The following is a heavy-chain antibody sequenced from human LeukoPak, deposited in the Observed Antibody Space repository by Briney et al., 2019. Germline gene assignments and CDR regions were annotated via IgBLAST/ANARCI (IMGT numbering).Heavy chain of an antibody. J-gene: IGHJ6*02. Sequence: SGPLSLPCTVSIGSIIVYYWNGIRQSPGKGLELLVYIYGSGVTNYHPSLKTRVTMSVDTSENQFSLKLSSVTAADTAIYYCARGHTVRALDVWGQGTPVTVSS. V-gene: IGHV4-59*01. CDR3: ARGHTVRALDV. CDR2: IYGSGVT. CDR1: IGSIIVYY. D-gene: IGHD4-17*01.